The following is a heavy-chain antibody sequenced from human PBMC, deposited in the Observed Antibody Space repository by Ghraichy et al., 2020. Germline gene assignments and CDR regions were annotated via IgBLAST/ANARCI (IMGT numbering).Heavy chain of an antibody. J-gene: IGHJ6*02. Sequence: LLLTCVTSGFTFAERAMHWVRQTPGKGLEWVSAISWNSGVIDYADSVKGRFTISRDNAKNTLYLQMNSLRPEDTGLYYCAKDKESRYYYGMDVWGQGTTVTVSS. CDR2: ISWNSGVI. D-gene: IGHD3-10*01. CDR3: AKDKESRYYYGMDV. V-gene: IGHV3-9*01. CDR1: GFTFAERA.